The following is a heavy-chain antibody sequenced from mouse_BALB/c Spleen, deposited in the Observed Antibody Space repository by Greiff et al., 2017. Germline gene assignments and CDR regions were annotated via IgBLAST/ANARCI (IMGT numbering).Heavy chain of an antibody. CDR2: IYPGSGNT. V-gene: IGHV1-84*02. CDR3: ARPYYDYAWFAY. CDR1: GYTFTDYY. Sequence: QVQLKESGPELVKPGASVKISCKASGYTFTDYYINWVKQKPGQGLEWIGWIYPGSGNTKYNEKFKGKATLTVDTSSSTAYMQLSSLTSEDTAVYFCARPYYDYAWFAYWGQGTLVTVSA. J-gene: IGHJ3*01. D-gene: IGHD2-4*01.